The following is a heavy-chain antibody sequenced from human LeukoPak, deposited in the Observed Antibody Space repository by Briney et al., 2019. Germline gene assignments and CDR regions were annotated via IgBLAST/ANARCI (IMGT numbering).Heavy chain of an antibody. V-gene: IGHV4-4*02. CDR3: ARGHSIAAAGSYFDY. CDR1: GGSISSSNW. D-gene: IGHD6-13*01. Sequence: SGTLSLTCAVSGGSISSSNWWSWVRQPPGKGLEWIGEIYHSGSTNYNPSLKSRVTISVDKSMNQFSLKLSSVTAADTAVYYCARGHSIAAAGSYFDYWGQGTLVTVSS. J-gene: IGHJ4*02. CDR2: IYHSGST.